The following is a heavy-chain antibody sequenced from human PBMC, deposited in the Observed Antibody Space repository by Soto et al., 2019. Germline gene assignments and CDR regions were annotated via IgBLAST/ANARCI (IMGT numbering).Heavy chain of an antibody. D-gene: IGHD4-17*01. J-gene: IGHJ6*03. CDR3: ARAVGDYYYYYYMDV. CDR1: GGSISSYY. Sequence: SETLSLTCTVSGGSISSYYWSWIRQPPGKGLEWIGYIYYSGNTNYNPSLKSRVTITVDTSKNQFSLKLSSVTAADTAVYYCARAVGDYYYYYYMDVWGKGTTVTVSS. V-gene: IGHV4-59*01. CDR2: IYYSGNT.